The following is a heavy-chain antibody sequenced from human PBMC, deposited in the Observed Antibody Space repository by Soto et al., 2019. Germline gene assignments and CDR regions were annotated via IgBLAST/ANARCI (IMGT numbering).Heavy chain of an antibody. V-gene: IGHV4-30-2*01. J-gene: IGHJ6*02. CDR2: IYHSGST. CDR1: GGSISRGGYS. D-gene: IGHD6-19*01. Sequence: PSETLSLTCAVSGGSISRGGYSWSWIRQPPGKGLEWIGYIYHSGSTYYNPSLKSRVTISVDRSKNQFSLKLSSVTAADTAVYYCARGPGIAVAGTLNYYYYGMDVWGQGTTVT. CDR3: ARGPGIAVAGTLNYYYYGMDV.